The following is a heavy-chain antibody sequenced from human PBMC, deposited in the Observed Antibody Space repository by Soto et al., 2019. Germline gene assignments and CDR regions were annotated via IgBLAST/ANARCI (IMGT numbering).Heavy chain of an antibody. CDR3: ARSPRSISTGGIDF. J-gene: IGHJ4*01. CDR1: GGSISSAGYY. V-gene: IGHV4-31*03. D-gene: IGHD1-1*01. Sequence: SETLSLTCTVSGGSISSAGYYWSWIRQHPGKGLEWIGYVFYSGSTYYNPSLKSRVTISVDTSKNQFSLKLSSVTAADTAVYFCARSPRSISTGGIDFWGQGILVTVSS. CDR2: VFYSGST.